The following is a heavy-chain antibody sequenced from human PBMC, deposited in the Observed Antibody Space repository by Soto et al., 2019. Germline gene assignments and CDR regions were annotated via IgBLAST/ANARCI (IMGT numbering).Heavy chain of an antibody. D-gene: IGHD3-22*01. CDR1: GDTFSRYA. Sequence: SVKVSCKASGDTFSRYAISWVRQAPGKGLEWMGGIIPIFGTANYAQKFQGRVTITADESTSTAYMELSSLRSEATAVYYCARDGSGYRSRASPMDVWGQGTTVTVSS. CDR2: IIPIFGTA. J-gene: IGHJ6*02. CDR3: ARDGSGYRSRASPMDV. V-gene: IGHV1-69*13.